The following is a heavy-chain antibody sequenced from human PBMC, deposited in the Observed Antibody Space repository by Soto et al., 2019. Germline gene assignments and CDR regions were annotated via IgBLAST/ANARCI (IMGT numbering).Heavy chain of an antibody. Sequence: QVQLVQSGAEVKKPGSSVKVSCKASGGTFSSYAISWVRQAPGQGLEWMGGIIPIFGTANYAQKFQGRVTITADKSTSTAYMELSSLRSEDTAVYYCARDMRIAVADTGGGFDPWGQGTLVTVSS. V-gene: IGHV1-69*06. CDR1: GGTFSSYA. D-gene: IGHD6-19*01. J-gene: IGHJ5*02. CDR2: IIPIFGTA. CDR3: ARDMRIAVADTGGGFDP.